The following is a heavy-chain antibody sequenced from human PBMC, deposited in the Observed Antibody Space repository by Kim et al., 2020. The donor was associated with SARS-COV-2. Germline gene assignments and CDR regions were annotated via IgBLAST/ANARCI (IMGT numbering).Heavy chain of an antibody. J-gene: IGHJ4*02. D-gene: IGHD2-21*01. CDR1: GFTFSTYA. V-gene: IGHV3-30*04. CDR2: ISYDGKNK. Sequence: GGSLRLSCAASGFTFSTYAIHWVRQAPGKGLEWVAVISYDGKNKFYADAVKGRFTISRDNSRDTLSLQMNSLRAEDTAVYYCARDPYGGNSPLLDYWGQGTLVTVSS. CDR3: ARDPYGGNSPLLDY.